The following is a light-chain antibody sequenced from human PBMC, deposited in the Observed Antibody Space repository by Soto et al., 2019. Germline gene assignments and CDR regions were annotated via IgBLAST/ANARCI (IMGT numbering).Light chain of an antibody. J-gene: IGLJ1*01. CDR2: DVS. V-gene: IGLV2-14*03. CDR3: NSYRTVSTYV. CDR1: SSDIGGYNF. Sequence: QSALTQPASVSGSPGQSITISCTGTSSDIGGYNFDSWYQHHPGKAPKLLIHDVSNRPSGVSSRFSGSKSGNTASLTISGLQAEDEADYYCNSYRTVSTYVFGTGTKLTVL.